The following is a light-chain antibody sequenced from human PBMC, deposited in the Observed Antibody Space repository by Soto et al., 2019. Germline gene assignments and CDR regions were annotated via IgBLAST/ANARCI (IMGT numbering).Light chain of an antibody. CDR3: GSDAGSDNDV. V-gene: IGLV2-8*01. CDR2: EVT. CDR1: SNDVGAYNY. Sequence: QSVLTQPPSASGSPGQSVTISCSGSSNDVGAYNYVSWYQQHPGEAHKLIIYEVTKRPSGVPDRFSGSKSGNTASLTVSVLQADDEADYFCGSDAGSDNDVFGTGTKVTVL. J-gene: IGLJ1*01.